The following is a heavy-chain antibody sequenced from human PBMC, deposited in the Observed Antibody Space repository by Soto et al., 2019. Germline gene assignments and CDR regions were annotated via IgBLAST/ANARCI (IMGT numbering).Heavy chain of an antibody. CDR3: AHRVLRTVFGLVTTTAIYFDF. V-gene: IGHV2-5*02. D-gene: IGHD3-3*01. CDR2: IYWDDDK. CDR1: GFSLTTSGVG. J-gene: IGHJ4*02. Sequence: QITLNESGPTQVKPRQTLTLTCPFSGFSLTTSGVGVAWIRQSPGKAPEWLALIYWDDDKRYSPSLKSRLTITKDTSKNQVVLTMADLDPADTATYYCAHRVLRTVFGLVTTTAIYFDFWGQGTPVAVSS.